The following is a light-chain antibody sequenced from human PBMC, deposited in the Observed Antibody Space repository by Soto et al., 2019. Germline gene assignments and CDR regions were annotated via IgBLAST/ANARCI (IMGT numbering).Light chain of an antibody. Sequence: EIVLTQSPGTLSLSPGERATLSCRASQSVSSSYLAWYQHKAGQAPSLLIYGASTRATGVPDRFSGSGSGTDFTLTISGLETEDFAVYYCQQYGSSPWTFGQGTKVEIK. J-gene: IGKJ1*01. CDR2: GAS. CDR3: QQYGSSPWT. CDR1: QSVSSSY. V-gene: IGKV3-20*01.